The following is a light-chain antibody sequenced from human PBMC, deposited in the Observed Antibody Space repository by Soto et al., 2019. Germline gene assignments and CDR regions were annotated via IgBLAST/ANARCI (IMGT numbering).Light chain of an antibody. CDR1: QGSNKW. Sequence: IQMTQSPSSVSASLGARVALTGRASQGSNKWLAWYQQKPGKAPRLLIAAAVNLQTGVPSRFSGSGSGTDFTLTISSLQSEDFATYYCQQGNSFPITFGQGTRLEIK. CDR3: QQGNSFPIT. J-gene: IGKJ5*01. V-gene: IGKV1-12*01. CDR2: AAV.